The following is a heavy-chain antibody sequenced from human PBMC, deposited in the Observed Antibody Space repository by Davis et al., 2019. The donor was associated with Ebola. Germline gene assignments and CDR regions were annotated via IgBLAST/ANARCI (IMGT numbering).Heavy chain of an antibody. CDR2: IITIFDTP. CDR1: GGSFSSHP. CDR3: ARDFDGGNYYFDY. Sequence: SVKDSCKTSGGSFSSHPISWVRQAPRQGLEWMGGIITIFDTPHYAQKFQGRITITADASTSTAYMELSSLRSEDTATDFCARDFDGGNYYFDYWGPGTPVTVSS. J-gene: IGHJ4*02. V-gene: IGHV1-69*13. D-gene: IGHD3-9*01.